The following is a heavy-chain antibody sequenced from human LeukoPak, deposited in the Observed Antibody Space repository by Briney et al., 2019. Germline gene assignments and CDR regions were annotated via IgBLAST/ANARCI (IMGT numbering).Heavy chain of an antibody. CDR2: FSSSSSYI. CDR1: GFTFSSYS. D-gene: IGHD3-22*01. V-gene: IGHV3-21*01. J-gene: IGHJ4*02. CDR3: ARVGGYDSSGYYRDY. Sequence: GGSLRLSCAASGFTFSSYSMNWVRQAPGKGLEWVSSFSSSSSYIYYADSVKGRFTISRDNAKNSLYLQMNSLRAEDAAVYYCARVGGYDSSGYYRDYWGQGTLVTVSS.